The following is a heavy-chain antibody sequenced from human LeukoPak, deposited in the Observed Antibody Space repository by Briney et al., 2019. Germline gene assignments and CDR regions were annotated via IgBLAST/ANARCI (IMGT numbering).Heavy chain of an antibody. CDR2: INHSGST. J-gene: IGHJ4*02. V-gene: IGHV4-34*01. CDR3: AREGGYSYGSYDY. D-gene: IGHD5-18*01. Sequence: SETLSLTCAVYGGSFSGYYWSWIRQPPGKGLEWIGEINHSGSTNYNPSLKSRVTISVDTPKNQFSLKLSSVTAADTAVYYCAREGGYSYGSYDYWGQGTLVTVSS. CDR1: GGSFSGYY.